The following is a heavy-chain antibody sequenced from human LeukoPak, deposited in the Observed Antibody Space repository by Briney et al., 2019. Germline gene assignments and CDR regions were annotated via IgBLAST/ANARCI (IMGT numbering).Heavy chain of an antibody. J-gene: IGHJ5*02. CDR3: ARGPMVRGVNSNWFDP. CDR1: GYTFTGYY. CDR2: INPNSGGT. D-gene: IGHD3-10*01. V-gene: IGHV1-2*02. Sequence: GASVKVSCEASGYTFTGYYMHWVRQAPGQGLEWMGWINPNSGGTNYAQKFQGRVTMTRDMSINTAYMELSRLRSDDMAVYYCARGPMVRGVNSNWFDPWGQGTLVTVSS.